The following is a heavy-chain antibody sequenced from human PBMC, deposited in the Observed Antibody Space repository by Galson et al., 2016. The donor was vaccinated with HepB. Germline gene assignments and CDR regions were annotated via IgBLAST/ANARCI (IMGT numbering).Heavy chain of an antibody. V-gene: IGHV3-7*01. CDR1: GFTFSSYW. J-gene: IGHJ4*02. D-gene: IGHD2-2*01. Sequence: SLRLSCAASGFTFSSYWMRWVRQAPGKGLECVANIKEDGSDKFYVDSVKGRFTISRDNAKNSLYPQMSSLRVEEKAVYYCVRIGVVIPATKLDYWGQGTLVTVSS. CDR3: VRIGVVIPATKLDY. CDR2: IKEDGSDK.